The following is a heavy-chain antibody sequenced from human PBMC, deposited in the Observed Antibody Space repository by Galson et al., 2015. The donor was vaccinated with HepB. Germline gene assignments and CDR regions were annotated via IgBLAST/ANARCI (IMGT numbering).Heavy chain of an antibody. D-gene: IGHD5-18*01. CDR3: AREWRDSYGSYYYYYGMDV. Sequence: SLRLSCAASGFTFSSYAMHWVRQAPGKGLEGGAVISYVGRINYYPDSVKGRFTISRDNSKNTLYLQMNSLRAEDTAVYYCAREWRDSYGSYYYYYGMDVWGQGTTVTVSS. V-gene: IGHV3-30*04. CDR2: ISYVGRIN. CDR1: GFTFSSYA. J-gene: IGHJ6*02.